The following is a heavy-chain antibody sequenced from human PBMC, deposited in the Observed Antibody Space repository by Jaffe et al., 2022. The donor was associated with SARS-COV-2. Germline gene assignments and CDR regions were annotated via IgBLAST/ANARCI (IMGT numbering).Heavy chain of an antibody. Sequence: QVQLVESGGGVVQPGRSLRLSCATSGFTFSRYGMHWVRQTPDKGLEWLAVTSSDESNKKFADFVKGRFAISSDSSKNTVYLQMNSLTFEDTALYYCAKGYGDYWALDSWGQGTQVIVSS. D-gene: IGHD4-17*01. CDR2: TSSDESNK. CDR1: GFTFSRYG. J-gene: IGHJ4*02. V-gene: IGHV3-30*18. CDR3: AKGYGDYWALDS.